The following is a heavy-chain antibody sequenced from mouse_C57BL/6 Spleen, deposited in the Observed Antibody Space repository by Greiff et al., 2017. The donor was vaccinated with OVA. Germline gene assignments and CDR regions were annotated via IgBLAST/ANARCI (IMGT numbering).Heavy chain of an antibody. J-gene: IGHJ2*01. Sequence: EVQLKESGPELVKPGASVKISCKASGYSFTGYYMNWVKQSPEKSLEWIGEINPSTGGTTYNQKFKAKATLTVDKSSSTAYMQLKSLTSEDSAVYYCARALYGNYGDYWGQGTTLTVSS. CDR3: ARALYGNYGDY. CDR2: INPSTGGT. D-gene: IGHD2-1*01. CDR1: GYSFTGYY. V-gene: IGHV1-42*01.